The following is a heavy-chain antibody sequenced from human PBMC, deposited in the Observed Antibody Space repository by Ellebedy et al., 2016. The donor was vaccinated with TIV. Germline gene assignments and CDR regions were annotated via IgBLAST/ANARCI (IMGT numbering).Heavy chain of an antibody. CDR3: ARFYYYGSGSYDS. CDR1: GGSISSGAYY. Sequence: SETLSLXXTVSGGSISSGAYYWSWIRQSPGKGLEWIGYIYYTGSTYYTPSLRSRVTISVDTSKNQFSLKLSSVTAADTAVYYCARFYYYGSGSYDSWGQGTLVTVSS. D-gene: IGHD3-10*01. J-gene: IGHJ5*01. CDR2: IYYTGST. V-gene: IGHV4-30-4*02.